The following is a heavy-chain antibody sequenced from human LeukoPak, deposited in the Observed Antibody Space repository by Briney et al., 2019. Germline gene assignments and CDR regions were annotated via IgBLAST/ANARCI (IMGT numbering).Heavy chain of an antibody. D-gene: IGHD6-19*01. V-gene: IGHV1-18*01. Sequence: GASVKVSCKASGYTFTSYGISWVRQAPGQGLVWMGWISAYNGNTNYAQILQGRVTMTTDTSTSTAYMELRSLRSDDTAVYYCARGPLGRGWYYFDYWGQGTLVTVSS. CDR2: ISAYNGNT. CDR3: ARGPLGRGWYYFDY. CDR1: GYTFTSYG. J-gene: IGHJ4*02.